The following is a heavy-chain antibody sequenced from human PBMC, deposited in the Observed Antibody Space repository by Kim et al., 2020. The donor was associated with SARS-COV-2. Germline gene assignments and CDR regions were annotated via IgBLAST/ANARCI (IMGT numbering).Heavy chain of an antibody. D-gene: IGHD2-15*01. Sequence: LSLSCAASGFTFSSYAMSWVRQAPGKGLEWVSVIYSGGSSTYYADSVKGRFTISRDNSKNTLYLQMNSLRAEDTAVYYCATGGGYCSGGSCYLGGY. V-gene: IGHV3-23*03. CDR2: IYSGGSST. CDR1: GFTFSSYA. J-gene: IGHJ2*01. CDR3: ATGGGYCSGGSCYLGGY.